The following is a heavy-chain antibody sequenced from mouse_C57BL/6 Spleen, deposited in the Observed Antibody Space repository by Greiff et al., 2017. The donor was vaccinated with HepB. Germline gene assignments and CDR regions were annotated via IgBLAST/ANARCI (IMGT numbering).Heavy chain of an antibody. Sequence: QVQLKQSGTELVKPGASVKLSCKASGYTFTSYWMHWVKQRPGQGLEWIGNINPSNGGTNYNEKFKSKATLTVDKSSSTAYMQLSSLTSEDSAVYYCARSLRSPYYFDYWGQGTTLTVSS. CDR2: INPSNGGT. V-gene: IGHV1-53*01. J-gene: IGHJ2*01. CDR1: GYTFTSYW. CDR3: ARSLRSPYYFDY. D-gene: IGHD1-1*01.